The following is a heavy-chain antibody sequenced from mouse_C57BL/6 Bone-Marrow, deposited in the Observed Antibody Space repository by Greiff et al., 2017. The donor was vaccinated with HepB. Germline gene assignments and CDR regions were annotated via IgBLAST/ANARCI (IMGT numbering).Heavy chain of an antibody. CDR2: ISSGGSYT. J-gene: IGHJ2*01. CDR1: GFTFSSYG. CDR3: ARSLGMGDYFDY. D-gene: IGHD4-1*01. V-gene: IGHV5-6*01. Sequence: EVKLVESGGDLVKPGGSLKLSCAASGFTFSSYGMSWVRQTPDKRLEWVATISSGGSYTYYPDSVKGRCTISRDNAKNTLYLQMSSLKSEDTAMYYCARSLGMGDYFDYWGQGTTLTVSS.